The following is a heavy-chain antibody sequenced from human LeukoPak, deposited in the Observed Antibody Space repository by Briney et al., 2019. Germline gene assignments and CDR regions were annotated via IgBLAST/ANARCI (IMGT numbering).Heavy chain of an antibody. V-gene: IGHV1-69*06. CDR3: ASGKVRVVPADTGAPFDY. CDR2: IIPIFGTA. CDR1: GGTFSSYA. Sequence: SVKVSCKASGGTFSSYAISWVRQAPGQGLEWMGGIIPIFGTANYAQKFQGRVTITADKSTSTAYMELSSLRSEDTAVYYCASGKVRVVPADTGAPFDYWGQGTLVTVSS. D-gene: IGHD2-2*01. J-gene: IGHJ4*02.